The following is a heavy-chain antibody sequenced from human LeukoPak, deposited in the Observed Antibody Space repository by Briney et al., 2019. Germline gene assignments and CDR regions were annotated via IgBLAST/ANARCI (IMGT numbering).Heavy chain of an antibody. J-gene: IGHJ4*02. Sequence: GASVKVSCKASGYTFTSYGISWVRQAPGQGLEWMGWISAYNGNTNYAQKLQGRVTMTTDTSTSTAYMELRSLRSDDTAVYYCAREIPGYYDSYYFDYWGQGTLVTVSS. CDR1: GYTFTSYG. CDR2: ISAYNGNT. D-gene: IGHD3-22*01. V-gene: IGHV1-18*01. CDR3: AREIPGYYDSYYFDY.